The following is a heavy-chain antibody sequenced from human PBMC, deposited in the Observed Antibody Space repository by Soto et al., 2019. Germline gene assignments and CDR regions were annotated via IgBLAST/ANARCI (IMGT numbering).Heavy chain of an antibody. CDR2: IIPIFGTA. CDR1: GVTYSSNA. D-gene: IGHD3-3*01. J-gene: IGHJ6*02. Sequence: AASVKVPCKASGVTYSSNASSWVRQAHRQGPEWMGGIIPIFGTANYAQKFQGRVTITADKSTSTAYMELSSLRSEDTAVYYCARPSYDFWSGYYTGIYYYGMDVWVQGTTVIVSS. V-gene: IGHV1-69*06. CDR3: ARPSYDFWSGYYTGIYYYGMDV.